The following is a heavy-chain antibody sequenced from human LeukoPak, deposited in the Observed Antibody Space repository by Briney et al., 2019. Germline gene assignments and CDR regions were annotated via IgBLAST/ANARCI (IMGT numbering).Heavy chain of an antibody. Sequence: SETLSLTCTVSGAPTASHYWTWLRQPPGKELEWIAYMFDTVSTKFNPSLKSRLTLSVDTSKKQLSLRLSSVTAADTAVYYCATIKRGSTYGYFDFWGQGIKVTVSS. J-gene: IGHJ4*02. CDR1: GAPTASHY. D-gene: IGHD5-18*01. V-gene: IGHV4-59*11. CDR3: ATIKRGSTYGYFDF. CDR2: MFDTVST.